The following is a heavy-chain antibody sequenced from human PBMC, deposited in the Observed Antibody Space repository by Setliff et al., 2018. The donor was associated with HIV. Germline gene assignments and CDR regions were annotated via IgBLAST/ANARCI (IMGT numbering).Heavy chain of an antibody. Sequence: GGSLRLSCAASRITFSSNSMNWVRQAPGEGLEWVSSISSSSRYIYYADSVKGRFTIARDNAKNSLYLQMNSLRDEDTAVYYCAKEVPYSNGFMYFDYWGQGTLVTVSS. CDR2: ISSSSRYI. CDR3: AKEVPYSNGFMYFDY. CDR1: RITFSSNS. D-gene: IGHD3-22*01. J-gene: IGHJ4*02. V-gene: IGHV3-21*01.